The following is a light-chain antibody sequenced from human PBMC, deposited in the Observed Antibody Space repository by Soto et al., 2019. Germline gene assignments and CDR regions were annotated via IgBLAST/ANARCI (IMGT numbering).Light chain of an antibody. CDR2: DVS. J-gene: IGLJ1*01. Sequence: QSVLTQPASVSGSPGQSITISCTGTSSDVGGYNYVSWYQQHPGKAPKLMIYDVSNRPSGVSNRFSGSMSGNTASLTISRLQAEDEADYYCSSYTSSSTLVFGTGTKVTVL. CDR3: SSYTSSSTLV. CDR1: SSDVGGYNY. V-gene: IGLV2-14*01.